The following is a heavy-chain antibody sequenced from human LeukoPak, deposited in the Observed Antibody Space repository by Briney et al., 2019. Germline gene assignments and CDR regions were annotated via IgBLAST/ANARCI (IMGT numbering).Heavy chain of an antibody. V-gene: IGHV3-53*01. CDR3: ARRYCSSTTCYFFDQ. CDR2: ICFNGTT. D-gene: IGHD2-2*01. CDR1: GFTVSSSC. J-gene: IGHJ4*01. Sequence: PGGSLRLSCAASGFTVSSSCMGWVRQAPGRGLEWVSLICFNGTTYYTDSAKGRFTISRDDSKNTVSLQMNSLRAEDTAMYYCARRYCSSTTCYFFDQWGRGTLVTVSS.